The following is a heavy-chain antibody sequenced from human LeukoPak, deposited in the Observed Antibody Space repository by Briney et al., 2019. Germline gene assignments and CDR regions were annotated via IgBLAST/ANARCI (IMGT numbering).Heavy chain of an antibody. Sequence: GASVKVSCKASGYTFTSYDINWVRQATGQGLEWMGWMNPNSGNTGYAQKFQGRVTMTRNTSISTAYMELSSLRSEDTAVYYCARVVTIFGVVIYYYYGMDVWGQGTTVTVSS. CDR2: MNPNSGNT. V-gene: IGHV1-8*01. CDR3: ARVVTIFGVVIYYYYGMDV. D-gene: IGHD3-3*01. CDR1: GYTFTSYD. J-gene: IGHJ6*02.